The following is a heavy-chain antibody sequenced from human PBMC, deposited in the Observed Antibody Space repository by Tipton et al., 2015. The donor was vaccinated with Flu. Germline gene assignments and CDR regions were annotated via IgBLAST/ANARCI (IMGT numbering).Heavy chain of an antibody. CDR1: GFRFSGYA. CDR2: IHGSGATT. D-gene: IGHD1-20*01. V-gene: IGHV3-23*01. J-gene: IGHJ4*02. CDR3: AKCQRSNWNDVDY. Sequence: SLRLSCAASGFRFSGYAMSWVRQAPGTGLEWVSAIHGSGATTFYADPVKGRFTISRDNSKNTLYLQMNNLRAEDTAIYYCAKCQRSNWNDVDYWGQGTLVTVSS.